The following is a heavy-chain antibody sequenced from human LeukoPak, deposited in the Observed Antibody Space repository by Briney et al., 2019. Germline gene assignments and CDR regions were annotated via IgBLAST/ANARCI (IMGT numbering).Heavy chain of an antibody. CDR3: ARAPHCQGLISPFEF. Sequence: ASVKVSCKASGYAFTGDYMHWVRQAPGQGLEWMGWINPNSGDTNYAQKFQGRVTMTRDTSISTAYMELSRLRSDDTAIYYCARAPHCQGLISPFEFWGQGTLVTVSS. V-gene: IGHV1-2*02. CDR2: INPNSGDT. J-gene: IGHJ4*02. CDR1: GYAFTGDY. D-gene: IGHD3-16*01.